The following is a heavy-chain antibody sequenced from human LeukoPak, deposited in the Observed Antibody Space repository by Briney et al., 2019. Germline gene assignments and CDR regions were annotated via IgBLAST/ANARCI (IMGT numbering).Heavy chain of an antibody. V-gene: IGHV3-74*01. CDR3: ARDFVSSGWYPDAFDI. D-gene: IGHD6-19*01. J-gene: IGHJ3*02. CDR2: INSDGSLT. Sequence: PGGSLRLSCAASEFAFSNYWMHWVRQAPGWGLIWVSRINSDGSLTNYADSVKGRFTISRDNAKNTLYLQMNSLRAEDTAVYYCARDFVSSGWYPDAFDIWGQGTMVTVSS. CDR1: EFAFSNYW.